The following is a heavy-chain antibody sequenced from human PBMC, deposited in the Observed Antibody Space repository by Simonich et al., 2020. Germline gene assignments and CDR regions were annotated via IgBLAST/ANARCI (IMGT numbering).Heavy chain of an antibody. V-gene: IGHV4-34*01. D-gene: IGHD3-9*01. CDR1: GGSFRGYY. J-gene: IGHJ5*02. CDR3: ARCGLVNYDILTGYHNWFDP. Sequence: QVQLQQWGAGLLKPSETLSLTCDVYGGSFRGYYWSWIRQPPGKGLEWIGEINHSVSHKNNPPIKGRVTISGATSKNQFSLKLSSVTAADTAVYYCARCGLVNYDILTGYHNWFDPWGQGTLVTVSS. CDR2: INHSVSH.